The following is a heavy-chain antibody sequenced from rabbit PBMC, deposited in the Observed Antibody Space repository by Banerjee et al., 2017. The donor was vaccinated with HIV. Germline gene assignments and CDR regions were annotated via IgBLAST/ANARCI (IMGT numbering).Heavy chain of an antibody. CDR3: ARDHDSSGGYVFDL. J-gene: IGHJ4*01. V-gene: IGHV1S45*01. CDR1: GFDFSSNA. D-gene: IGHD1-1*01. Sequence: QEQLVESGGGLVKPEGSLTLTCTASGFDFSSNAMCWVRQAPGKGLEWIAYIYAGSSGSTYYANWAKGRFTISKTSSTTVTLQMASLTAADTGTYFCARDHDSSGGYVFDLWGPGTLVTVS. CDR2: IYAGSSGST.